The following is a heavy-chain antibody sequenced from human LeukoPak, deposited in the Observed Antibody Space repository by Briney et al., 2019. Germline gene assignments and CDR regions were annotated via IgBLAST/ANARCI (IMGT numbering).Heavy chain of an antibody. CDR2: ISNGASTT. J-gene: IGHJ4*02. CDR1: GFTYSSYA. Sequence: GGSLRLSCAASGFTYSSYAMGWVRQAPGKGLEWVSSISNGASTTNYADSVKGRFTISRDNSKNTVYLQMNSLRAEDTAAYYCAKGGSGWSRDYFDCWGQGNLVTVSS. D-gene: IGHD6-19*01. V-gene: IGHV3-23*01. CDR3: AKGGSGWSRDYFDC.